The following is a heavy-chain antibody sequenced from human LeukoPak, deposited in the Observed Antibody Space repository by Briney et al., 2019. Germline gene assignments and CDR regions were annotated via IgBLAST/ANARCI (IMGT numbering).Heavy chain of an antibody. CDR2: INPNSGGT. Sequence: ASVKISCKASGYTFTSYGISWVRQAPGQGLEWMGWINPNSGGTYAQKFQGRVTMTSDTSISTAYMELSRLRSDNTAVYYCARDLYGGTSATFDYWGQGTLVTVSS. D-gene: IGHD4-23*01. CDR3: ARDLYGGTSATFDY. V-gene: IGHV1-2*02. J-gene: IGHJ4*02. CDR1: GYTFTSYG.